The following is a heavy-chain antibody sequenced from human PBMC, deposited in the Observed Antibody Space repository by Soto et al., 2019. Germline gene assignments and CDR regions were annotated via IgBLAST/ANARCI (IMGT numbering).Heavy chain of an antibody. CDR2: ISWNGAAV. CDR1: GFTFDDYA. J-gene: IGHJ6*02. D-gene: IGHD6-19*01. CDR3: TKDLSDDLWLGGLDV. Sequence: DVQLVESGGGLAQPGRSLRLSCAASGFTFDDYAMHWVRQAPGKGLEWVSGISWNGAAVGYADSVKGRVTISRDNAEKSLYLQMSGLRAEDTALYFCTKDLSDDLWLGGLDVWGQGTTVSV. V-gene: IGHV3-9*01.